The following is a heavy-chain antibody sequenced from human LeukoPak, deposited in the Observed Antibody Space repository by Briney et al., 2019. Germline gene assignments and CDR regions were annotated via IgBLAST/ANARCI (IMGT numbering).Heavy chain of an antibody. CDR3: ARMDSSGQYYFDY. CDR1: GGSISSYY. D-gene: IGHD3-22*01. Sequence: SETLSLTCTVSGGSISSYYWSWIRQPPGKGLEWIGHIYYSGSTNYNPSLKSRVTISVDTSKNQFSPKLSSVTAADTAVYYCARMDSSGQYYFDYWGQGTLVTVSS. V-gene: IGHV4-59*08. J-gene: IGHJ4*02. CDR2: IYYSGST.